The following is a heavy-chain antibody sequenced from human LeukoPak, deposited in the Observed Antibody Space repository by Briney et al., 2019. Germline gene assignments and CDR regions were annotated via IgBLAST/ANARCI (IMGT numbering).Heavy chain of an antibody. Sequence: GASVKVSCKASGYTFTSYGISWVRQAPGQGLEWMGWISAYNGNTNYAQKLQGRVTMTTDTSTSTAYMELRSLRSDDTAVYYCARVREMATSNYFDYWGQGTLVTVSS. CDR3: ARVREMATSNYFDY. V-gene: IGHV1-18*01. D-gene: IGHD5-24*01. CDR1: GYTFTSYG. J-gene: IGHJ4*02. CDR2: ISAYNGNT.